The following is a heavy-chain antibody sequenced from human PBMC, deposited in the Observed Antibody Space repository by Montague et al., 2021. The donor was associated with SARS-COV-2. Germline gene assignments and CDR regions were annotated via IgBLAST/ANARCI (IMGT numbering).Heavy chain of an antibody. CDR3: ARGWGGTYSDDAFDI. CDR2: FYHSGSI. J-gene: IGHJ3*02. V-gene: IGHV4-30-2*01. CDR1: GGSIRSGGYS. Sequence: TRSLTCSVSGGSIRSGGYSWSWIRQPPGKGLEWIGYFYHSGSIYYNPSLKSRVTIPVDRSKNHFSLKLTSVTAADTAVYYCARGWGGTYSDDAFDIWGQGTMVTVSS. D-gene: IGHD1-26*01.